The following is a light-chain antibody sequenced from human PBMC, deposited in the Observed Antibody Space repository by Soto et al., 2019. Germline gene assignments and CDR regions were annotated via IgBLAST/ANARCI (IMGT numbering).Light chain of an antibody. CDR1: SSNIGGNS. Sequence: QSVLTQPPSVSAAPGQKVTISCSGSSSNIGGNSVSWYQQLPGTAPKLLIYDDNKRPSGIPDRFSGSKSGTSATLGTTGSQTGDEADYYCGSWDSSLSAYVFGTGTKVTVL. J-gene: IGLJ1*01. CDR2: DDN. CDR3: GSWDSSLSAYV. V-gene: IGLV1-51*01.